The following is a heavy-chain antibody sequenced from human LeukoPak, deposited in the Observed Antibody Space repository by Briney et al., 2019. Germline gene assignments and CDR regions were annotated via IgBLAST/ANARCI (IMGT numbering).Heavy chain of an antibody. Sequence: ASVKVSCKASGYTFTSYYMHWVRQAPGQGLEWMGIINPSGGSTSYAQKFQGRVTMTRDTSTSTVYMELSSLRSEDTAVYYCARDGLGFRGVIQGGADYWGQGTLVTVSS. V-gene: IGHV1-46*01. J-gene: IGHJ4*02. D-gene: IGHD3-10*01. CDR1: GYTFTSYY. CDR3: ARDGLGFRGVIQGGADY. CDR2: INPSGGST.